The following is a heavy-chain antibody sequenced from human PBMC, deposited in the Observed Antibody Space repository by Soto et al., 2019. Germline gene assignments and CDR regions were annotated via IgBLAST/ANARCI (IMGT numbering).Heavy chain of an antibody. CDR3: ARYPPPYDSRGNWFDP. D-gene: IGHD3-22*01. V-gene: IGHV4-30-4*01. J-gene: IGHJ5*02. CDR1: GGSISSGDYY. Sequence: SETLFLTCTVSGGSISSGDYYWSWIRQPPGKGLEWIGYIYYSGSTYYNPSLKSRVTISVDTSKNQFSLKLSSVAAADTAVYYCARYPPPYDSRGNWFDPWGQGTLVTVSS. CDR2: IYYSGST.